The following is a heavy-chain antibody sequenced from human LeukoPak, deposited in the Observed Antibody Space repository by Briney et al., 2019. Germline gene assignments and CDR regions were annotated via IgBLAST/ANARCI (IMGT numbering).Heavy chain of an antibody. CDR2: INWNGGST. CDR1: GFTFDDYG. Sequence: GSLRLSCAASGFTFDDYGMSWVRQAPGKGLEWVSCINWNGGSTGYADSVKGRFTISRDNAKNSLYLQMNSLRAEDTALYYCAGYLLYDSSGYYYELGKGFAYWGQGPLVTVSA. D-gene: IGHD3-22*01. V-gene: IGHV3-20*04. J-gene: IGHJ4*02. CDR3: AGYLLYDSSGYYYELGKGFAY.